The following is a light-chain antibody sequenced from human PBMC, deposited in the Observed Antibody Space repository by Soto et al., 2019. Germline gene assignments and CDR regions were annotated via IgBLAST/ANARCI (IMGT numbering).Light chain of an antibody. CDR2: TAS. V-gene: IGKV1-39*01. J-gene: IGKJ4*01. CDR3: QQSYSTPLT. Sequence: DIQMTQSPSSLSASVGDRVTISCRASQNISIYLNWYQQKPGKAPKLLIYTASSLEGGVPSRISGSGSGTDFTLTISSLQPEDFATYYCQQSYSTPLTFGGGTKVDIK. CDR1: QNISIY.